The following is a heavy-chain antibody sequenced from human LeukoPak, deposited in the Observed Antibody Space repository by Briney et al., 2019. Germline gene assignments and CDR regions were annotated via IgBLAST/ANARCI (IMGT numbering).Heavy chain of an antibody. CDR1: EYTFTDYA. V-gene: IGHV1-3*01. D-gene: IGHD5-24*01. J-gene: IGHJ4*02. CDR3: ARGRWSATTASYYLDF. CDR2: INAGNGNT. Sequence: ASVKVSCKASEYTFTDYAINWVRQAPGQRLEWMGWINAGNGNTRYSQRFQGRVTITRDTSASTAYMELSSLTSEDTAVYYCARGRWSATTASYYLDFWGQGTLATVSS.